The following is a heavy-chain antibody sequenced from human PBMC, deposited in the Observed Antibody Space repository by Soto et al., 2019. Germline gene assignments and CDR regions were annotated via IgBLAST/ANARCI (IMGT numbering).Heavy chain of an antibody. J-gene: IGHJ4*02. V-gene: IGHV4-39*07. D-gene: IGHD5-12*01. Sequence: PSETLSLTCTVSGGFISSYYWSWIRQPPWKGLEWIGSIYYSGSTYYNPSLKSRVTISVDTSKNQFSLKLSSVTAADTAVYYCARAAVEMATKIVYYFDDWGQGTLVTVCS. CDR2: IYYSGST. CDR3: ARAAVEMATKIVYYFDD. CDR1: GGFISSYY.